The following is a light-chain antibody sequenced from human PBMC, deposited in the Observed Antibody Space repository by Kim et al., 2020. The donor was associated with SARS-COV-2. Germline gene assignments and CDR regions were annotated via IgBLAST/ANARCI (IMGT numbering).Light chain of an antibody. J-gene: IGLJ2*01. CDR3: NSRDSRGGVV. CDR1: SLRSYY. Sequence: SSELTQDPAVSVALGQTVRITCQGDSLRSYYASWYQQKPGQAPVLVIYGKNNRPSGIPDRFSGSSSGNTASLTITGAQAEDEADYYCNSRDSRGGVVFGG. V-gene: IGLV3-19*01. CDR2: GKN.